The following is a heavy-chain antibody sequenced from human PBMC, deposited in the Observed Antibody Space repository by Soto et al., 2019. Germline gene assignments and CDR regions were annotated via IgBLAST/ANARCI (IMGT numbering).Heavy chain of an antibody. Sequence: GGSLRLSCAASGFIFSSYAMSWVRQAPGKGLEWVSAISGSGGSTYYADSVKGRFTISRDNSKNTLYLQMNSLRAEDTAVYYCAKLSVIVVVPAATDYWGQGTLVTVSS. D-gene: IGHD2-2*01. J-gene: IGHJ4*02. CDR3: AKLSVIVVVPAATDY. CDR2: ISGSGGST. CDR1: GFIFSSYA. V-gene: IGHV3-23*01.